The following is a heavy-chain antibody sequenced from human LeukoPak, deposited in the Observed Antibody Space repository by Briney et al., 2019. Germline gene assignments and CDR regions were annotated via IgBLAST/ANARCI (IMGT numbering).Heavy chain of an antibody. CDR3: ARDRYDFWSGYYNYYYYYMDV. J-gene: IGHJ6*03. V-gene: IGHV1-18*01. Sequence: ASVKVSCKASGYTFTSYGISWVRQAPGQGLEWMGWISAYNGNTNYAQKLQGRVTMTTDTSTSTAYMELRSLRSDDTAVYYCARDRYDFWSGYYNYYYYYMDVWGQGTLVTVSS. D-gene: IGHD3-3*01. CDR1: GYTFTSYG. CDR2: ISAYNGNT.